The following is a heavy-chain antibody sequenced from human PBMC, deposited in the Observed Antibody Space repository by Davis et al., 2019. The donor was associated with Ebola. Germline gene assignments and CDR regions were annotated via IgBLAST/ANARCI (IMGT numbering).Heavy chain of an antibody. CDR3: AKDTVNVWFDV. D-gene: IGHD2-8*02. J-gene: IGHJ3*01. CDR1: RFTFSNYG. Sequence: GESLKISCAASRFTFSNYGMHWVRQAPGKGLEWVAVISYDGSNKYYADSVKGRFTISRDNSKNTLFLQMNSLRVEDTAIYYCAKDTVNVWFDVWGQGTMVTVSS. V-gene: IGHV3-30*18. CDR2: ISYDGSNK.